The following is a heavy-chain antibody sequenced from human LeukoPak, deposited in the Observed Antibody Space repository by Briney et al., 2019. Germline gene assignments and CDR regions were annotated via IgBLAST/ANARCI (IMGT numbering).Heavy chain of an antibody. CDR3: AKDRGIAAAGSKGYFDY. CDR2: ISYDGSDK. CDR1: GFTFSSYW. D-gene: IGHD6-13*01. Sequence: GGSLRLSCAASGFTFSSYWMSWARQAPGKGLEWVAVISYDGSDKYYADSVKGRFTISRDNSKNTLYLQMNSLRAEDTAVYYCAKDRGIAAAGSKGYFDYWGQGTLVTVSS. V-gene: IGHV3-30*18. J-gene: IGHJ4*02.